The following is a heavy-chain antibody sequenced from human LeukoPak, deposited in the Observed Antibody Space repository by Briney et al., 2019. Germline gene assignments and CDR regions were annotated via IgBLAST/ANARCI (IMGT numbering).Heavy chain of an antibody. D-gene: IGHD3-22*01. J-gene: IGHJ3*02. CDR3: ARGYYDWMTEGDAFDI. CDR2: MNPNSGNT. CDR1: GYTFTSYD. Sequence: GASVKVSCKASGYTFTSYDINWVRQATGQGLEWMGWMNPNSGNTGYAQKFQGRVTITRNTSISTAYMELSSLRSEDTAVYYCARGYYDWMTEGDAFDIWGQGTMVTVSS. V-gene: IGHV1-8*03.